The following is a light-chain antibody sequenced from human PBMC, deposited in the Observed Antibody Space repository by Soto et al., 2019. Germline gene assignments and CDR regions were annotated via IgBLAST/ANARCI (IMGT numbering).Light chain of an antibody. J-gene: IGKJ2*01. Sequence: DIQMTQSPSTLSASVGDRVTISCRASQSISSWLAWYQQKPGKAPKLLIYDASTLEGGVPSRFSGSGSGTEFTLTISSLQPDDSATYYCQQYHSYSLYTFSQGTKLEIK. V-gene: IGKV1-5*01. CDR2: DAS. CDR1: QSISSW. CDR3: QQYHSYSLYT.